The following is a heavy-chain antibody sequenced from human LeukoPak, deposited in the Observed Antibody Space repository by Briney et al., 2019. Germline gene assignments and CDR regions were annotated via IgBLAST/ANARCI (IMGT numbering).Heavy chain of an antibody. CDR2: IYYSGST. CDR1: GGSISSYY. CDR3: ARGGVVPRDY. J-gene: IGHJ4*02. V-gene: IGHV4-59*01. Sequence: SETLSLTCTVSGGSISSYYWSWIRQPPGKGLEWIGYIYYSGSTNYNPSLKSRVTISVDTSKNQFSLKLSSVTAADTAVYYCARGGVVPRDYWGQGTLVTVSS. D-gene: IGHD2-2*01.